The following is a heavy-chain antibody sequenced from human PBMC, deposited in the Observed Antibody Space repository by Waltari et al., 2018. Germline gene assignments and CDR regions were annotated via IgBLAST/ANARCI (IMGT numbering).Heavy chain of an antibody. CDR3: AKFGAVAGKGY. CDR1: GFTFSSYA. Sequence: EVQLLESGGGLVQPGGSLRLSCAACGFTFSSYAMSWVRQAPGKGLEWVSAISGSGGSTYYADSVEGRFTISRDNSKNTLYLQMNSLRAEDTAVYYCAKFGAVAGKGYWGQGTLVTVSS. J-gene: IGHJ4*02. CDR2: ISGSGGST. V-gene: IGHV3-23*01. D-gene: IGHD6-19*01.